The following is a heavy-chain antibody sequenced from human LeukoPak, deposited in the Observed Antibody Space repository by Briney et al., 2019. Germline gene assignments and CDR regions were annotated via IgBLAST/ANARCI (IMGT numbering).Heavy chain of an antibody. CDR1: GFTFSRYN. Sequence: GGSLRLCSAASGFTFSRYNMHWVRQAPGKGLEWVAVISYAGSEKHYGDSVKGRFTISRDNSKNTVYLQMNSLRVEDTAVYYCEKEDYDRSGYYEGYWGQGTLVTVSS. CDR3: EKEDYDRSGYYEGY. J-gene: IGHJ4*02. CDR2: ISYAGSEK. V-gene: IGHV3-30*18. D-gene: IGHD3-22*01.